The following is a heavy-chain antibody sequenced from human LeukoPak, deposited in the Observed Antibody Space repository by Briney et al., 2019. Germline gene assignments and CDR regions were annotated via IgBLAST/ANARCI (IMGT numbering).Heavy chain of an antibody. D-gene: IGHD2-15*01. J-gene: IGHJ4*02. Sequence: GGSLRLSCAASGFTFSSYSMNWVRQAPGMGLEWVSSISSSSSYIYYADSVKGRFTISRDNAKNSLYLQMNSLRAEDTAVYYCARIVGVGYFDYWGQGTLVTVSS. CDR1: GFTFSSYS. V-gene: IGHV3-21*01. CDR2: ISSSSSYI. CDR3: ARIVGVGYFDY.